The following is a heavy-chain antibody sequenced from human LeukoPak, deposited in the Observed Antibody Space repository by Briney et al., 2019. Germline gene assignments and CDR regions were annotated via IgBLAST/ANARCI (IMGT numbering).Heavy chain of an antibody. J-gene: IGHJ4*02. CDR1: GFTFSSFW. CDR2: IKQDESEK. D-gene: IGHD2-15*01. V-gene: IGHV3-7*03. Sequence: GGSLRLSCAASGFTFSSFWMTWVRQAPGKGLEWVANIKQDESEKYYVGSVKGRFTISRDNAKNSLYLQMSSLRAEDTAIYFCARSMGYCSGGSCFPLDYWGQGTLVTVSS. CDR3: ARSMGYCSGGSCFPLDY.